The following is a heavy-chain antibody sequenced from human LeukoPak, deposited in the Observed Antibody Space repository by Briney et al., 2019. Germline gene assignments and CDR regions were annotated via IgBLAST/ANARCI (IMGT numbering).Heavy chain of an antibody. Sequence: GGSLRLSCAASGFTFSSYDMNWVRQAPGKGPEWVSYISSRGTTMYYADSVKGRFTISRDNAKKSLDLQMNSLRAEDTAVYYCAKDKGYGSNAFDIWGQGTMVTVSS. J-gene: IGHJ3*02. D-gene: IGHD6-19*01. CDR1: GFTFSSYD. CDR2: ISSRGTTM. CDR3: AKDKGYGSNAFDI. V-gene: IGHV3-48*01.